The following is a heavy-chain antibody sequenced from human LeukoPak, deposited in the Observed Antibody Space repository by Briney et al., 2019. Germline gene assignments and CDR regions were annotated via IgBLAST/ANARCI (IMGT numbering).Heavy chain of an antibody. CDR1: GGPFTGYL. Sequence: SETLSLTCDVYGGPFTGYLWMWIRQPPGKGLEWIGEVTYSGTTNYIASLRTRVTISLDTSKNQFSLNLRSLTAADTAVYFCARGLAQGSGYNAPRFYYMDVWGKGTTVIVSS. CDR3: ARGLAQGSGYNAPRFYYMDV. V-gene: IGHV4-34*01. J-gene: IGHJ6*03. D-gene: IGHD6-19*01. CDR2: VTYSGTT.